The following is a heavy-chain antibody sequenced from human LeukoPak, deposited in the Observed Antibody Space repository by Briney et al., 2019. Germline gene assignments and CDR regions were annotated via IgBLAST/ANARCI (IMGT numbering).Heavy chain of an antibody. D-gene: IGHD2-15*01. Sequence: NASETLSLTCAVYGGSFAGYYWSWIRQPPGKGLEWIGEINHSGTTNYNPSLKRRVTLSVDTSKNQFSLKLSSVTAADTAVYYCARELLANCSGRSCRRGFDPWGQGTLVTVSS. CDR3: ARELLANCSGRSCRRGFDP. CDR1: GGSFAGYY. CDR2: INHSGTT. V-gene: IGHV4-34*01. J-gene: IGHJ5*02.